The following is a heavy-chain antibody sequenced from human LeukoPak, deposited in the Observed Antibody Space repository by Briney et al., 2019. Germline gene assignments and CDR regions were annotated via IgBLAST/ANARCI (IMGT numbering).Heavy chain of an antibody. CDR3: ARDLAYSSGWYGYYYGMDV. Sequence: GGSLRLSCAASGFTFSSYGMHWVRQAPGKGLEWVAVIWYDGSNKYYADSVKGRFTISRDNSKNTLYLQMNSLRAEDTAVYYCARDLAYSSGWYGYYYGMDVWGQGTTVTVSS. V-gene: IGHV3-33*01. D-gene: IGHD6-19*01. J-gene: IGHJ6*02. CDR1: GFTFSSYG. CDR2: IWYDGSNK.